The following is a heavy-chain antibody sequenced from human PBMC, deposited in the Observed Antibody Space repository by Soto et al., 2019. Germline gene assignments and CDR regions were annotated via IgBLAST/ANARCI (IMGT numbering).Heavy chain of an antibody. CDR3: ARGDPTWLAPYIYFDF. V-gene: IGHV3-23*01. J-gene: IGHJ4*02. CDR2: ISGSGRST. D-gene: IGHD3-16*01. CDR1: GFTFSDYA. Sequence: EVQLLESGRGLVQPGGSLRLSCAASGFTFSDYAMAWVRQAPGKGLEWDSGISGSGRSTYYADSVKGQFTISRDNSKNTLFLQMNSLIAEDTAVYFCARGDPTWLAPYIYFDFWGQGTLVTVSS.